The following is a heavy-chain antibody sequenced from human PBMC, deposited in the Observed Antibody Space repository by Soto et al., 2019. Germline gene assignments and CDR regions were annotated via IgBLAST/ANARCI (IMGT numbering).Heavy chain of an antibody. CDR3: AKGGYGDEPLFYYMDV. CDR2: ISYGGTNK. CDR1: GFTFSSYA. Sequence: QVQLVESGGGVVQPGGSLRLSCAAAGFTFSSYAMHWVRQAPGKGLEWVALISYGGTNKYYADSVKGRFTLSRDNSKNTLYLQMNGLRAEDTAVYYCAKGGYGDEPLFYYMDVWGNGTTATVSS. D-gene: IGHD4-17*01. V-gene: IGHV3-30*18. J-gene: IGHJ6*03.